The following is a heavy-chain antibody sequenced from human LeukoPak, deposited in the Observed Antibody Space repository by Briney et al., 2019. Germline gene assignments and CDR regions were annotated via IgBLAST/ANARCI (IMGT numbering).Heavy chain of an antibody. D-gene: IGHD4-11*01. J-gene: IGHJ4*02. CDR3: ARVGYSNSYDY. V-gene: IGHV1-8*03. CDR1: GYTFTGYY. CDR2: MNPNTGNA. Sequence: ASVKVSCKASGYTFTGYYMHWVRQAPGRGLEWMGWMNPNTGNAGYAQKFQDRVTITWDASISTAYMDLSSLRSEDTAVYYCARVGYSNSYDYWGQGTLVTVSS.